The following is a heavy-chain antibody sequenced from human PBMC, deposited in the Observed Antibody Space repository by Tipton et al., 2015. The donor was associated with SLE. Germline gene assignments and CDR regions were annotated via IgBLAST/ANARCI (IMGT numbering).Heavy chain of an antibody. D-gene: IGHD3-22*01. CDR2: IYYSGST. J-gene: IGHJ5*02. CDR3: PIYYHDSTGLHWFDP. V-gene: IGHV4-30-4*03. Sequence: TLSLTCTVSGDSINSDVYFWTWIRQPPGKGLEWIGYIYYSGSTYYNPSLKSRVTISLDMSKNQFSLRLSSVTAADTAVYYCPIYYHDSTGLHWFDPWGQGTLVTVSS. CDR1: GDSINSDVYF.